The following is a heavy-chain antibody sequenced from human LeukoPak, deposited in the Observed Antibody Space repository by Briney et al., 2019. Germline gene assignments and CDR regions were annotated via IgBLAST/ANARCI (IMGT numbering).Heavy chain of an antibody. J-gene: IGHJ4*02. D-gene: IGHD7-27*01. V-gene: IGHV3-15*01. Sequence: PGGSLRLSCVASGLTFSNALVTWVRQAPGKGLEWVGHIKSKSDRETAEYAAPVKGRFTISRDDSKNTVYLQMNSLKTEDTAVYYCTASGVWGQGTLVTVSS. CDR3: TASGV. CDR2: IKSKSDRETA. CDR1: GLTFSNAL.